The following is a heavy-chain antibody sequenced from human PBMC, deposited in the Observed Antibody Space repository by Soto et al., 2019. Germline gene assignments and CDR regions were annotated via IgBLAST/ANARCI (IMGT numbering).Heavy chain of an antibody. D-gene: IGHD6-13*01. CDR3: ARVSAACDY. Sequence: PGGSLRLSCAAYGFTFSSYEMNWVRQAPGKGLEWVSYISSSGSTIYYADSVKGRFTISRDNAKNSMYLQMNSLRAEDTAVYYCARVSAACDYWGQGTLVTVSS. J-gene: IGHJ4*02. CDR2: ISSSGSTI. CDR1: GFTFSSYE. V-gene: IGHV3-48*03.